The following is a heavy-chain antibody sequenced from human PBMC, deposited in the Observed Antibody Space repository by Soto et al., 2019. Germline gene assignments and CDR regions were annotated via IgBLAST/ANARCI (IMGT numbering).Heavy chain of an antibody. D-gene: IGHD5-18*01. CDR1: GFTFSSYA. Sequence: DVQLLESGGDLVQPGESLRLSCVASGFTFSSYAMNWVRQAPGMGLEWVSTISGSGGSIYYADSVKGRFVISRDYSKNTLFVQMSSLRVEGTAIYYCVKGISYGCDLLDYWGQGALDTVSS. CDR3: VKGISYGCDLLDY. V-gene: IGHV3-23*01. CDR2: ISGSGGSI. J-gene: IGHJ4*02.